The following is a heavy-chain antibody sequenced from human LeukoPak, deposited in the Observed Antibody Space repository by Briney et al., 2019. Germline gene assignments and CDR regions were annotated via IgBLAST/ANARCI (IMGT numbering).Heavy chain of an antibody. J-gene: IGHJ6*03. D-gene: IGHD2-2*01. CDR3: ARDLYLGYMDV. CDR1: GFTFSSYS. V-gene: IGHV3-48*01. CDR2: ISSSSSTI. Sequence: GGSLRLSCAASGFTFSSYSMNWVRQAPGKGLEWVSYISSSSSTIYYADSVKGRFTISRDNAKNSLYLQMNSLRAEDTAVYYCARDLYLGYMDVWGKGTTVTVSS.